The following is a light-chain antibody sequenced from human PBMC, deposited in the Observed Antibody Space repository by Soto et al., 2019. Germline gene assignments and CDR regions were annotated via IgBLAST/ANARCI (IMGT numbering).Light chain of an antibody. CDR3: HHFGSLPET. Sequence: EVVLTQSPGTLSLSPGERVTLSCRASQSVARSYLAWYQQKPVRAPRLLFYSASSRATGIPDRFSGSGSGTDFTLTISRLEPEDFAVYYCHHFGSLPETFGQGTNVE. J-gene: IGKJ1*01. CDR1: QSVARSY. CDR2: SAS. V-gene: IGKV3-20*01.